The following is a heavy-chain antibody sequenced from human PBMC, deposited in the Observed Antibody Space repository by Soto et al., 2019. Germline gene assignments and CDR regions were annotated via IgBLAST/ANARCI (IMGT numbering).Heavy chain of an antibody. V-gene: IGHV3-23*01. Sequence: WLSKRLSCTVAGLNCINYAVSRVIKKTGKGLEWVSSVNNGGSSKYYADSVKGRFTISRDNSKNTLYLQMSGLRAEDTAVYYCARYCAGGSLSYMGVWGKGTTVTVSS. CDR1: GLNCINYA. D-gene: IGHD2-15*01. J-gene: IGHJ6*03. CDR2: VNNGGSSK. CDR3: ARYCAGGSLSYMGV.